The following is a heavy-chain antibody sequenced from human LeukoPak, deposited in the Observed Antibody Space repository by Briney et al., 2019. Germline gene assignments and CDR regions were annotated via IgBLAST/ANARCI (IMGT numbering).Heavy chain of an antibody. D-gene: IGHD2-8*02. CDR3: ARVGTGGYYYYYMDV. V-gene: IGHV4-34*01. Sequence: SETLSLTCAVYGGSFSGYYWSWIRQLPGKGLEWIGEINHSGSTNYNPSLKSRVTISVDTSKNQFSLKLSSVTAADTAVYYCARVGTGGYYYYYMDVWGKGTTVTVSS. J-gene: IGHJ6*03. CDR2: INHSGST. CDR1: GGSFSGYY.